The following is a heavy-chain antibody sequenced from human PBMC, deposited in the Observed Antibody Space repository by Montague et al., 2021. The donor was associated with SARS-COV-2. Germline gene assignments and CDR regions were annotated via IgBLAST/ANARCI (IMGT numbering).Heavy chain of an antibody. J-gene: IGHJ3*02. Sequence: TLSLTCTVSGGSINSGGYYWSWIRQHPGKGLEWIGYIYYSGSTYYNPSLKSRLTISVDTSKNQFSLELTSVTAADTAVYYCARVHFVSSRWYPDAFDIWGQGTMVTVSS. CDR2: IYYSGST. D-gene: IGHD6-19*01. V-gene: IGHV4-31*03. CDR1: GGSINSGGYY. CDR3: ARVHFVSSRWYPDAFDI.